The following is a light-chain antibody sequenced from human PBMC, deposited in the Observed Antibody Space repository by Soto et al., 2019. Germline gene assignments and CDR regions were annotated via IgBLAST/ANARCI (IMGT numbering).Light chain of an antibody. J-gene: IGKJ4*01. Sequence: DIVMTQSPDSLAVSLGERATINCKSSQSVLYSSNNKNYLAWYQQKTGQPPKLLIYWASTRESGVPDRFSGSGSGKDFTLTISSLQAEDVAVYYCQQYYSTPLNFGGGTKVEIK. CDR2: WAS. CDR3: QQYYSTPLN. CDR1: QSVLYSSNNKNY. V-gene: IGKV4-1*01.